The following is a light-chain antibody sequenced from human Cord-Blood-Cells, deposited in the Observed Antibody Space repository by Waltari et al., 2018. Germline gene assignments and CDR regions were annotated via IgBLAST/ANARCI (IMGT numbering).Light chain of an antibody. J-gene: IGKJ4*01. CDR2: DAA. V-gene: IGKV3-11*01. CDR3: QQRSNWPLT. CDR1: QSVSSY. Sequence: EIVLTKSPANLSLSPGASATIPCRASQSVSSYLAWYQQKPGQAPRPLIYDAANRATGLPAMFSGSESGTDFTLTISSLEPEDFAVYYCQQRSNWPLTFGGGTKVEIK.